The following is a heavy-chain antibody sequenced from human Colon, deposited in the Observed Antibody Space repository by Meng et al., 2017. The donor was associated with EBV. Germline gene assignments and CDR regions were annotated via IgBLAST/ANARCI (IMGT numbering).Heavy chain of an antibody. CDR1: GGSFNGYF. CDR2: INDSGST. D-gene: IGHD3-22*01. V-gene: IGHV4-34*01. CDR3: ARGPDYFDSGSYSYFDS. Sequence: QEQLQQWGAGLLKPSETLSLTCDVYGGSFNGYFWSWIRQTPGRGLEWIGDINDSGSTRYNPSLKSRVTISVDTSSSQFSLTMTSVTAADTAIYYCARGPDYFDSGSYSYFDSWGQGTPVTVSS. J-gene: IGHJ4*02.